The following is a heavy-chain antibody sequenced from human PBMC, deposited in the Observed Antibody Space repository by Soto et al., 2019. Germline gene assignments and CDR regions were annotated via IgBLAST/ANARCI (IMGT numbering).Heavy chain of an antibody. D-gene: IGHD2-15*01. Sequence: QGLEWMGGIIPIFGTANYAQKFQGRVTITADESTSTAYMELSSLRSEDTAVYYCASKNCSGGSCYLYAFDIWGQGTMVTVSS. V-gene: IGHV1-69*01. CDR2: IIPIFGTA. J-gene: IGHJ3*02. CDR3: ASKNCSGGSCYLYAFDI.